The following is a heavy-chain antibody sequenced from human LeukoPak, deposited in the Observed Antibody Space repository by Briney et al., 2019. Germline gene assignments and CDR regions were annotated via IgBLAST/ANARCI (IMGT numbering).Heavy chain of an antibody. CDR2: IYYSGST. CDR1: GGSMSSYY. J-gene: IGHJ4*02. V-gene: IGHV4-59*01. Sequence: SETLSLTCIVSGGSMSSYYWGWIRQPPGKGLEWIGSIYYSGSTNYNPSLKSRVTISVDTSKNQFSLRLSSVTAADTAVYYCARDHRGYSYGLFDDWGQGTLVTVSS. D-gene: IGHD5-18*01. CDR3: ARDHRGYSYGLFDD.